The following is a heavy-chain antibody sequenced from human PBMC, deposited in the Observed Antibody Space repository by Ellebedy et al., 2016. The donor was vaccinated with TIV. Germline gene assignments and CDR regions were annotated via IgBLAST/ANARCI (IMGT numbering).Heavy chain of an antibody. V-gene: IGHV1-3*04. CDR2: INTDTGNT. CDR3: AKDRGGTGDFDY. CDR1: GYTFALYT. D-gene: IGHD3-16*01. Sequence: AASVKASCKASGYTFALYTMHWARQAPGQRLEWLGWINTDTGNTEYSQHFQGRVTFTTDTAASTVYMSLSSLGSEDTAVYYCAKDRGGTGDFDYWGQGTLVTVSS. J-gene: IGHJ4*02.